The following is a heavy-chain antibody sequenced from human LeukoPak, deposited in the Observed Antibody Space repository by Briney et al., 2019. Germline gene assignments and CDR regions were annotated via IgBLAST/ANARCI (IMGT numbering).Heavy chain of an antibody. Sequence: KPGESLKISCKGSGYIFTNYWIGWVRQMPGKGLEWMGIIYPGDSDTRYSPSFRGQVTMSADKSISPAYLKWSSLKASDTVMYYCARRATGTTKWFDPWGQGTLVTVSS. CDR3: ARRATGTTKWFDP. CDR1: GYIFTNYW. J-gene: IGHJ5*02. CDR2: IYPGDSDT. V-gene: IGHV5-51*01. D-gene: IGHD1-1*01.